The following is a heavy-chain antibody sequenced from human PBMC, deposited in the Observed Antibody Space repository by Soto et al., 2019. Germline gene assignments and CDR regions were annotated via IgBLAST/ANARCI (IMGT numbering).Heavy chain of an antibody. CDR3: ARDFGSSTPLGYYYYGMDV. Sequence: GGSLRLSCAASGFTFSSYSMNWVRQAPGKGLEWVSSISSSSSYIYYADSVKGRFTISRDNAKNSLYLQMNSLRAEDTAVYYCARDFGSSTPLGYYYYGMDVWGQGTTVTSP. D-gene: IGHD6-13*01. V-gene: IGHV3-21*01. CDR2: ISSSSSYI. J-gene: IGHJ6*02. CDR1: GFTFSSYS.